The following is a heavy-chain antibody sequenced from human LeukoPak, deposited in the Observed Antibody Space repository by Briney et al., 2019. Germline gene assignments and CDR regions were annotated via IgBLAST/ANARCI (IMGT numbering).Heavy chain of an antibody. V-gene: IGHV4-61*01. D-gene: IGHD5-12*01. Sequence: PSETLSVTCTVSGGSVSSGSYSWSWIRQPPGKGLEWIGYIYNSGSTSYNPSLKSRVTISVDTSKNQFSLKLSSVTAADTAVYYCAGAPGDIVATIEGGFDYWGQGTLVTVSS. CDR1: GGSVSSGSYS. CDR2: IYNSGST. J-gene: IGHJ4*02. CDR3: AGAPGDIVATIEGGFDY.